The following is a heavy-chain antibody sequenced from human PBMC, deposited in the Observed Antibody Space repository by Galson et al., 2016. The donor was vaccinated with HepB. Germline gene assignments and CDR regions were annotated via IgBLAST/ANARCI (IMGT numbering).Heavy chain of an antibody. CDR3: GKHGGFDY. V-gene: IGHV3-23*01. Sequence: SLRLSCAAPGFSFSNSGMSWVRQAPGRGLEWVSGITRRRDAAHYADFVKGRFTISRDKSKNSLYLYMNNLTAGDTAIYYCGKHGGFDYWGQGALVTVSS. CDR1: GFSFSNSG. J-gene: IGHJ4*02. D-gene: IGHD3-16*01. CDR2: ITRRRDAA.